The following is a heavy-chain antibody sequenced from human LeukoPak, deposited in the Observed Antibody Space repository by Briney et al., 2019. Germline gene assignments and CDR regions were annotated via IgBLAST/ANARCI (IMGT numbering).Heavy chain of an antibody. Sequence: GGSLRLSCAASGFTFSHSWMHWVRQAPGKGLVWVSHINSDGSRTTYADSVKGRFTISRDNPKNTLSLQMNSLRAEDTAVYYCAAPGNSASGPFDFWGQGILVTVSP. D-gene: IGHD3-10*01. CDR3: AAPGNSASGPFDF. CDR2: INSDGSRT. V-gene: IGHV3-74*01. J-gene: IGHJ4*02. CDR1: GFTFSHSW.